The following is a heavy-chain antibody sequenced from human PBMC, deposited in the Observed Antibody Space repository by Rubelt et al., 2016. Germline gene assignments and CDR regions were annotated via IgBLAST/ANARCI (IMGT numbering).Heavy chain of an antibody. D-gene: IGHD3-22*01. J-gene: IGHJ4*02. Sequence: GGSLRLSCAASGFSFSSSWMTWVRQAPGKGLEWVSGTSSTGGSTSYADSVKGRFTISRDNSKNTLYLQMNSLRAEDTAVYYCARDRNYYDSSGFSNFDYWGQGTLVTVSS. CDR3: ARDRNYYDSSGFSNFDY. V-gene: IGHV3-23*01. CDR1: GFSFSSSW. CDR2: TSSTGGST.